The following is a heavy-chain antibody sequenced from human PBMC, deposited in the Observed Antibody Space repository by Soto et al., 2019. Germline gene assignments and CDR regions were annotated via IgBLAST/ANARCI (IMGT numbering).Heavy chain of an antibody. Sequence: EVQLVESGGGLVQPGGSLRLSCEASGFIFSSDWMHWVRQAPGGGLVWVSRINTDGSGTTYADSVKGRFTISRDNSKDTLYLQMNSLRAEDTAVYYCARDRPGEQHYFDFWGQGILVTVSS. CDR2: INTDGSGT. J-gene: IGHJ4*02. CDR1: GFIFSSDW. CDR3: ARDRPGEQHYFDF. D-gene: IGHD6-6*01. V-gene: IGHV3-74*01.